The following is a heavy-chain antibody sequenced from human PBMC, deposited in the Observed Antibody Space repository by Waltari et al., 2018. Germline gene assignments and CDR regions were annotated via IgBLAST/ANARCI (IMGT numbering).Heavy chain of an antibody. CDR1: GGTFSSYA. V-gene: IGHV1-69*05. Sequence: QVQLVQSGAEVKKPGSSVKVSCKASGGTFSSYAISWVRQAPRQGLEWMGGIIPILGTANYAQKFRGRVTITTDESTSTAYMELSSLRSEDTAVYYCARAPGYSSSWDLYYYYMDVWGKGTTVTVSS. CDR2: IIPILGTA. J-gene: IGHJ6*03. D-gene: IGHD6-13*01. CDR3: ARAPGYSSSWDLYYYYMDV.